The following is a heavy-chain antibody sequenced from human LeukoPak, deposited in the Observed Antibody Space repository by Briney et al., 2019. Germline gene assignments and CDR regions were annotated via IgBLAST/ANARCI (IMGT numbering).Heavy chain of an antibody. CDR3: AKRGVVIRAVIIVGFHKEAYYFDY. CDR1: GFTLSNYG. D-gene: IGHD3-10*01. CDR2: ISDGGGSR. V-gene: IGHV3-23*01. Sequence: GGSLRLSCAASGFTLSNYGMSWVRQAPGKGLEWVAGISDGGGSRNYADSVKGRFTISRDNPKNTLYLQMNSLRAEDTAVYFCAKRGVVIRAVIIVGFHKEAYYFDYWGQGALVTVSS. J-gene: IGHJ4*02.